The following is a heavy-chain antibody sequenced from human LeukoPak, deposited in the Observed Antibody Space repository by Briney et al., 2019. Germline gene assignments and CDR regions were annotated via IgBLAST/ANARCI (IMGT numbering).Heavy chain of an antibody. Sequence: PSETLSLTCTVSGGSISSYYWSWIRQPPGKGLEWIGYIYYSGSTNYNPSLKSRVTISVDTSKNQFSLKLSSVTAADTAVYYCARHGWGYYGSGSHFSFDYWGQGTLVTVSS. CDR2: IYYSGST. V-gene: IGHV4-59*08. CDR1: GGSISSYY. D-gene: IGHD3-10*01. J-gene: IGHJ4*02. CDR3: ARHGWGYYGSGSHFSFDY.